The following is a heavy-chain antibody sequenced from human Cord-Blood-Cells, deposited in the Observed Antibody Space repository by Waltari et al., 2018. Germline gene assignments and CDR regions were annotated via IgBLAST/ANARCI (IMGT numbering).Heavy chain of an antibody. CDR3: ARDAPSIFGVFDP. Sequence: QVQLQESGLGLVKPSETLSLTCTVSGGSISSHYWSWIRQPPGKGLEWIGYIYYSGSTNYNPSPKSRVTISVDTSKNQFSRKLSSVTAADTAVYYCARDAPSIFGVFDPWGQGTLVTVSS. V-gene: IGHV4-59*11. D-gene: IGHD3-3*01. CDR2: IYYSGST. CDR1: GGSISSHY. J-gene: IGHJ5*02.